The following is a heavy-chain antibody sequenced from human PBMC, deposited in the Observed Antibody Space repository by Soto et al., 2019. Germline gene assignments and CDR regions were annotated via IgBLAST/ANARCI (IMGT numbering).Heavy chain of an antibody. CDR1: GYRFTSYC. Sequence: GESLKISCKGSGYRFTSYCNDWVRQVPGKGLEWMGVIYPDDSDTRYNQSFRGQVITTSDKTTVTAYLQWSSLKASATAIYYCASVDTAMVTWGSPYFFDSWGQGTLVTVSS. CDR2: IYPDDSDT. D-gene: IGHD5-18*01. V-gene: IGHV5-51*01. J-gene: IGHJ4*02. CDR3: ASVDTAMVTWGSPYFFDS.